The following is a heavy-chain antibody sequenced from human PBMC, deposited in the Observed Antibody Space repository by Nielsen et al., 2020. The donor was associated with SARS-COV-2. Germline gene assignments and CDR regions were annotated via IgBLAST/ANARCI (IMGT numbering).Heavy chain of an antibody. CDR2: IGAIDGST. Sequence: GESLKISCAASGFPFMRYAMSWVRQAPGKGLERVSSIGAIDGSTNYAESLRGRFTISRDNSKNTLYLQINSLRAEDTAMYYCAKNPSRRDYGADYWGQGTLVTVSS. J-gene: IGHJ4*02. CDR1: GFPFMRYA. V-gene: IGHV3-23*01. D-gene: IGHD4-17*01. CDR3: AKNPSRRDYGADY.